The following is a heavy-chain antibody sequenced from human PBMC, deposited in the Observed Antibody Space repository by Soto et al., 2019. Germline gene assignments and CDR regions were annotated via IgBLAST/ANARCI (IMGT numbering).Heavy chain of an antibody. J-gene: IGHJ4*02. V-gene: IGHV1-18*01. CDR2: ISAYNGNT. D-gene: IGHD3-22*01. Sequence: ASVKVSCKASGYTFTSYGISWVRQAPGQGLEWMGWISAYNGNTNYAQKLQGRVTMTTDTSTSTAYMELRSLRSDDTAVYYCARALSYYYDSSGYYPRPFPFDYWGQGTLVTVSS. CDR1: GYTFTSYG. CDR3: ARALSYYYDSSGYYPRPFPFDY.